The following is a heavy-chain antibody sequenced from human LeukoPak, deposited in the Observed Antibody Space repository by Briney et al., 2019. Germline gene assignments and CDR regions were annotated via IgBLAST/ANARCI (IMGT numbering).Heavy chain of an antibody. CDR1: GGSISSSNW. J-gene: IGHJ4*02. CDR2: IYYSGST. Sequence: SETLSLTCAVSGGSISSSNWWSWIRQPPGKGLEWIGYIYYSGSTNYNPSLKSRVTISVDTSKNQFSLKLSSVTAADTAVYYCARHSGSGLVYYFDYWGQGTLVTVSS. CDR3: ARHSGSGLVYYFDY. V-gene: IGHV4-59*08. D-gene: IGHD2-15*01.